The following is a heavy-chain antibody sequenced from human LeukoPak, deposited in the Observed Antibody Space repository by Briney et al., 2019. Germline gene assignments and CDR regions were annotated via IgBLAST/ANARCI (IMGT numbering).Heavy chain of an antibody. D-gene: IGHD3-16*02. CDR2: INPNSGGT. J-gene: IGHJ4*02. V-gene: IGHV1-2*02. CDR3: ASLGTTGMGELSLSRDY. Sequence: ASVKVSCKASGYTFTGYYMHWVRQAPGQGLEWMGWINPNSGGTNYAQKFQGRVTMTRDTSISTAYMELSRLRSDDTAVYYCASLGTTGMGELSLSRDYWGQGTLVTVSS. CDR1: GYTFTGYY.